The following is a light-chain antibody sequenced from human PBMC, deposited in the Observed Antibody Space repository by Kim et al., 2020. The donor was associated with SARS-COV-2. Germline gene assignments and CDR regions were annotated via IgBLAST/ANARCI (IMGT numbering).Light chain of an antibody. CDR3: SSYTYSSTLL. CDR1: SSDIGHYDY. V-gene: IGLV2-14*01. J-gene: IGLJ2*01. CDR2: DVS. Sequence: QSVLTQPASVSGSPGQSITISCTGTSSDIGHYDYVSWYQQDPGEAPKLLIYDVSKRPSGVSDRFSGSKSGNTASLTISGLQAEDEADYYCSSYTYSSTLLFGGGTQLTVL.